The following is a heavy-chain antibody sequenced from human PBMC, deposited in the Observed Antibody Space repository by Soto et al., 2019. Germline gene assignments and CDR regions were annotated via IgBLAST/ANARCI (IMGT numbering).Heavy chain of an antibody. V-gene: IGHV3-23*01. Sequence: GSLRLSCAASGFPFNTYAMNWVRQAPGKGLEWVSVISGSGDDTYYADTVKGRFTISRDNSKNTLFLQMDSLRPEDTAISYCAKGGTTGKTNSHFWYFDLWGRGTLVTVSS. D-gene: IGHD1-1*01. CDR1: GFPFNTYA. CDR3: AKGGTTGKTNSHFWYFDL. J-gene: IGHJ2*01. CDR2: ISGSGDDT.